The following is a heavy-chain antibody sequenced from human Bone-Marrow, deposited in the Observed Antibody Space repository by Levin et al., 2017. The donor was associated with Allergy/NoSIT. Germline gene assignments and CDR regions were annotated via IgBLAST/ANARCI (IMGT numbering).Heavy chain of an antibody. CDR2: ITSNGGYI. V-gene: IGHV3-9*01. D-gene: IGHD2-15*01. CDR1: GFTFENFG. Sequence: SLKISCVASGFTFENFGMHWVRQAAGKGLEWVSGITSNGGYIGYADSVKGRFTISRDNARNSLYLQMNSLRPEDTAFYFCARDAVVAATTYNWFDPWGQGTLVSVSS. CDR3: ARDAVVAATTYNWFDP. J-gene: IGHJ5*02.